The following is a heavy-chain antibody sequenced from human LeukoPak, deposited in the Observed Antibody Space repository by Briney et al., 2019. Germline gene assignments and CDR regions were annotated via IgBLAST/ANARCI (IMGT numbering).Heavy chain of an antibody. V-gene: IGHV1-2*02. CDR2: INPNSGGT. D-gene: IGHD5-18*01. CDR1: GYTYTGYY. CDR3: ARDRSPAPGRSYGRGHFDY. J-gene: IGHJ4*02. Sequence: ASVKVSCKASGYTYTGYYMHWVRQAPGQGLEWMGWINPNSGGTNYAQKFQGRVTMTRDTSISTAYMELSRLRSDDTAVYYCARDRSPAPGRSYGRGHFDYWGQGTLVTVSS.